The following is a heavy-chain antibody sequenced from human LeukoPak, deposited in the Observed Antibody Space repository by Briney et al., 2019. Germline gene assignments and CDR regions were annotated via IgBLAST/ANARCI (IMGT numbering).Heavy chain of an antibody. V-gene: IGHV4-30-4*08. CDR2: LYYSGST. CDR3: ARVVVVVAAIDY. Sequence: SETLSLTCTVSGGSISSGDYYWSWIRQPPGKGLEWIGYLYYSGSTYYNPSLKSRVTISVDTSKNQFSLKLSSVTAADTAVYYCARVVVVVAAIDYWGQGTLVTVSS. D-gene: IGHD2-15*01. J-gene: IGHJ4*02. CDR1: GGSISSGDYY.